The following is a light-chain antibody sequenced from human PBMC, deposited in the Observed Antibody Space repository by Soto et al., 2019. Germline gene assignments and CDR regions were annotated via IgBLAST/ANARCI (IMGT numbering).Light chain of an antibody. CDR3: QQYYLAPLT. J-gene: IGKJ3*01. CDR2: WAS. Sequence: DIVMTQSPDSLAVSLGERATIKCKSSQSVLYSSNNKNHLAWYQQKPGQPPKLLIYWASARESGVPDRFSGSGSGTDFTLTINNLQAEDVAVYFCQQYYLAPLTFGPGTKVDI. V-gene: IGKV4-1*01. CDR1: QSVLYSSNNKNH.